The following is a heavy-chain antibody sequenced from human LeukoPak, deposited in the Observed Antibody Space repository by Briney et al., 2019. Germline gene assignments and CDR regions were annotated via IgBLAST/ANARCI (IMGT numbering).Heavy chain of an antibody. CDR1: GFTFSSYA. Sequence: GGSLRLSCAASGFTFSSYAMSWVRQAPGKGLEWVSAISGSGGSTYYADSVKGRFTISRDNSKNTLYLQMNSLRAEDTAVYYCAKLTGYYDSSGFLAFDYWGQGTLATVSS. CDR3: AKLTGYYDSSGFLAFDY. CDR2: ISGSGGST. D-gene: IGHD3-22*01. J-gene: IGHJ4*02. V-gene: IGHV3-23*01.